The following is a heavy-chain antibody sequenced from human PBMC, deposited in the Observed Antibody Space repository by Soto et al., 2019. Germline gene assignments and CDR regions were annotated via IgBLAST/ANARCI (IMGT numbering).Heavy chain of an antibody. CDR1: GGSFSGYY. CDR2: INHSGST. CDR3: ARGRHCSGGSCFFDY. J-gene: IGHJ4*02. Sequence: PSETLSLTCAVYGGSFSGYYWSWIRQPPGKGLEWIGEINHSGSTNYNPSLKSRVTISVDTSKNQFSLKLSSVTAADTAVYYCARGRHCSGGSCFFDYWGQGTLVTVSS. V-gene: IGHV4-34*01. D-gene: IGHD2-15*01.